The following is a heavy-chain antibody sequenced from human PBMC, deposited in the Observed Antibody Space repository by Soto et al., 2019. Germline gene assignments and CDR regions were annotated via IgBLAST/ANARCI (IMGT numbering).Heavy chain of an antibody. Sequence: SETLSLTCTVSGGSISSYYWIWIRQPPGKGLEWIGYIYYSGSTNYNPSLKSRVTISVDTSKNQFSLKLSSVTAADTAVYYCARHQGKYYDFWSGYYAPDAFDIWGQGTMVTVSS. V-gene: IGHV4-59*08. CDR3: ARHQGKYYDFWSGYYAPDAFDI. D-gene: IGHD3-3*01. J-gene: IGHJ3*02. CDR1: GGSISSYY. CDR2: IYYSGST.